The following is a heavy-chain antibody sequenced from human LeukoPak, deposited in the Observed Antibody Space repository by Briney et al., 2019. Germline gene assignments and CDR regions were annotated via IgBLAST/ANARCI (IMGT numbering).Heavy chain of an antibody. J-gene: IGHJ3*02. CDR1: GYSFTTYW. CDR3: ARRPRYREDIVVVVAASPIVFDI. CDR2: IYPGDSDT. V-gene: IGHV5-51*01. Sequence: GESLKISCKGSGYSFTTYWIGWVRQMSGKGLEWMGIIYPGDSDTRYSPSFQGQVTISADKSISTAYLQWSSLKASDTAMYYCARRPRYREDIVVVVAASPIVFDIWGQGTMVTVSS. D-gene: IGHD2-15*01.